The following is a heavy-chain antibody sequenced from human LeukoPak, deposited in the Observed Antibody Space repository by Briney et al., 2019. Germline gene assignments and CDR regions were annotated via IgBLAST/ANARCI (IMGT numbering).Heavy chain of an antibody. V-gene: IGHV1-8*01. Sequence: ASVKVSCKASGYTFTSYDINWVRQATGQGLEWMGWMNPNSGSTGYAQKFQGRVTITRNTSINTAYMELSSLRSEDTAVYYCATDNAYSGSYYGFDYRGQGTLVTVSS. J-gene: IGHJ4*02. D-gene: IGHD1-26*01. CDR2: MNPNSGST. CDR1: GYTFTSYD. CDR3: ATDNAYSGSYYGFDY.